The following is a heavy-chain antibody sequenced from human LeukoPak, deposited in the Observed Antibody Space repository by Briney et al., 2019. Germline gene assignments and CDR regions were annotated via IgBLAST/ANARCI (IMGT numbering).Heavy chain of an antibody. D-gene: IGHD6-6*01. CDR3: AKGEYSSSPFDP. V-gene: IGHV3-30*02. Sequence: GGSLRLSCAASGFTFSSYGMHWVRQAPGKGLEWVTFIRYDGSNKYYTDSVKGRFTISRDNSKNTLYLQMNSLRAEDTAVYYCAKGEYSSSPFDPWGQGTLVTVSS. CDR1: GFTFSSYG. J-gene: IGHJ5*02. CDR2: IRYDGSNK.